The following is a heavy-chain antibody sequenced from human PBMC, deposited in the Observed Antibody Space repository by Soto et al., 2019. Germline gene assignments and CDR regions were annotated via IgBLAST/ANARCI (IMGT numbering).Heavy chain of an antibody. J-gene: IGHJ6*02. Sequence: SVKGRFTISRDQSRNTLYLQMNNVGVEDTAVYYCAREAQQLANYAMDVWGQGTTVTVSS. CDR3: AREAQQLANYAMDV. V-gene: IGHV3-30*07. D-gene: IGHD6-13*01.